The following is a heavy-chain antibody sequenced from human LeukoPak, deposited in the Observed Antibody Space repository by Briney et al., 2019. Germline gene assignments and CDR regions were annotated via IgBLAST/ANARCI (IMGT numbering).Heavy chain of an antibody. J-gene: IGHJ5*02. CDR1: GHRFTNHW. D-gene: IGHD1-26*01. CDR3: ARRPYSGSPNWFDP. Sequence: PGESLKISCEVSGHRFTNHWIGWVRRMPGKGLEWMGIINLGDSDTKYSPSFQGQVTISLDKSTSTAYLQWRSLKASDTAMYYCARRPYSGSPNWFDPWGQGTLVTVSS. V-gene: IGHV5-51*01. CDR2: INLGDSDT.